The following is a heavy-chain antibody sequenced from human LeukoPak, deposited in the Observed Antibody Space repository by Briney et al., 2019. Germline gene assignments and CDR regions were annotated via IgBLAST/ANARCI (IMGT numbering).Heavy chain of an antibody. CDR3: ARDAGSYVDY. J-gene: IGHJ4*02. CDR1: GGTFSSYT. V-gene: IGHV1-69*04. CDR2: IIPILGIA. Sequence: SVKVSCKASGGTFSSYTISWVRQAPGQGLEWRGRIIPILGIANYAQKFQGRVTITADKSTSTAYMELSSLRSEDSAVYYCARDAGSYVDYWGQGTLVTVSS.